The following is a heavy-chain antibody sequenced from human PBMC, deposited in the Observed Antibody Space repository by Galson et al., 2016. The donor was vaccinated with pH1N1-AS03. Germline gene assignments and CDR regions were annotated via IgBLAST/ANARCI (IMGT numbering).Heavy chain of an antibody. Sequence: SVKVSCKASGYTFSNFGMSWVRQAPGQGLEWMGWISPQNGNTQYAQRLEGRVTMTTDTSTSTAYMELWSLTYDYTAVYYCARAAPFHPWGQGTLVIVSS. V-gene: IGHV1-18*04. CDR2: ISPQNGNT. CDR1: GYTFSNFG. D-gene: IGHD2-15*01. J-gene: IGHJ5*02. CDR3: ARAAPFHP.